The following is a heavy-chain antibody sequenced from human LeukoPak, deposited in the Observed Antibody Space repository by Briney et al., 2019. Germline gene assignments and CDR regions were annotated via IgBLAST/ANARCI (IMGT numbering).Heavy chain of an antibody. V-gene: IGHV4-59*08. Sequence: TETLSLTCTVSGGSISGYYWSWIRQPPGKGLEWIAFIYYSGSTNYNPSLKSRVTISVDTSKNQFSLKLNSVTAADTAVYYCARHYCSGGSCYYFDYWGQGTLVTVSS. CDR3: ARHYCSGGSCYYFDY. J-gene: IGHJ4*02. D-gene: IGHD2-15*01. CDR2: IYYSGST. CDR1: GGSISGYY.